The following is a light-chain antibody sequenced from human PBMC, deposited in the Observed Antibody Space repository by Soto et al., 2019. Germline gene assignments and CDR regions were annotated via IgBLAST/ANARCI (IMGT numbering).Light chain of an antibody. CDR1: QSISNF. CDR2: AAS. V-gene: IGKV1-39*01. CDR3: QQYYNSVLT. J-gene: IGKJ4*01. Sequence: DIQMTQSPSSLSASLGDRVTITCRASQSISNFLSWVQHKPGNAPKVLISAASTLQSGVPPRFRGSESGTDFTLTISSLQPEDSASYYCQQYYNSVLTFGGGTKVEIK.